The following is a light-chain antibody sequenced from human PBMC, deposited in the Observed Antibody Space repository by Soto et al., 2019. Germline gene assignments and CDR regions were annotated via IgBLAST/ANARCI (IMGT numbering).Light chain of an antibody. V-gene: IGKV1-39*01. CDR2: FAS. CDR1: ETISTY. CDR3: QQYNNWPPLGWT. Sequence: DIQMTQSPSSLSASVGDRVTITCRASETISTYLNWYQQKPGKAPNLLIYFASTLQSGVPARFSGSGSGTEFTLTISSLQSEDFAVYYCQQYNNWPPLGWTFGQGTKVDI. J-gene: IGKJ1*01.